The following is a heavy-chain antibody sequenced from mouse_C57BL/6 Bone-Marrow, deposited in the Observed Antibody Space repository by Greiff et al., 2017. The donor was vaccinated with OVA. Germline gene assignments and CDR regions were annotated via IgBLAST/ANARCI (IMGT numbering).Heavy chain of an antibody. D-gene: IGHD1-1*01. CDR2: INPNNGGT. CDR3: ARHGSSYSWYFDV. J-gene: IGHJ1*03. Sequence: VQLKESGPELVKPGASVKIPCKASGYTFTDYNMDWVKQSHGKSLEWIGDINPNNGGTIYNQKFKGKATLTVDKSSSTAYMELRSLTSEDTAVYYCARHGSSYSWYFDVWGTGTTVTVSS. CDR1: GYTFTDYN. V-gene: IGHV1-18*01.